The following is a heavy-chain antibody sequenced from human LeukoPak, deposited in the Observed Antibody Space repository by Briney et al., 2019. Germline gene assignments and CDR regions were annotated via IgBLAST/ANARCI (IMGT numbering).Heavy chain of an antibody. CDR2: INPSGGST. CDR1: GYTFTTYY. D-gene: IGHD3-22*01. Sequence: ASVKVSCRASGYTFTTYYIHWVRQAPGQGLEWMGLINPSGGSTSYAQKFQGRLTMTRVTSTSTVYMELSSLRSEDTAVYYCAREKDSSGYFYFVYWGQGTLVTVSS. V-gene: IGHV1-46*01. CDR3: AREKDSSGYFYFVY. J-gene: IGHJ4*02.